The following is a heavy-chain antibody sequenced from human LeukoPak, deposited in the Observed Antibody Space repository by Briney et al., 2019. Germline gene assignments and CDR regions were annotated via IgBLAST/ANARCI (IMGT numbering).Heavy chain of an antibody. D-gene: IGHD3-22*01. CDR3: ARAYRYYYDSSGYRRDAFDI. J-gene: IGHJ3*02. V-gene: IGHV4-4*02. CDR2: IYHSGST. CDR1: GGSISSSNW. Sequence: PSGTLSLTCAVSGGSISSSNWWSWVRQPPGKGLEWIGEIYHSGSTNYNPSLKSRVTISVDKSKNQFSLKLSSVTAADTAVYYCARAYRYYYDSSGYRRDAFDIWGQGTMVTVSS.